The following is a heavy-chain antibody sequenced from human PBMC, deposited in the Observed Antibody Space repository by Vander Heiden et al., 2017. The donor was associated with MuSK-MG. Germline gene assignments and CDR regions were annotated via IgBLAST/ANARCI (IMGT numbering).Heavy chain of an antibody. D-gene: IGHD4-17*01. V-gene: IGHV3-21*01. CDR1: GFTISSYS. CDR3: ARDILSIPTDEMTTVFDI. CDR2: ISSSSSYI. J-gene: IGHJ3*02. Sequence: EVQLVESGGGLVKPGGSLRLSCAASGFTISSYSMNWVLQGPGKGLEWVSSISSSSSYIYYADSVKGRLTISRDNAKNSLYLQMNSLRAEDTAVYYCARDILSIPTDEMTTVFDIWGQGTRVTVSS.